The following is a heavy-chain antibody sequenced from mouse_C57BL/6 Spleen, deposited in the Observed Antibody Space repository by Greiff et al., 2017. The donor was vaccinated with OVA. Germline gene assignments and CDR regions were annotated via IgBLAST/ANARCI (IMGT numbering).Heavy chain of an antibody. D-gene: IGHD3-3*01. CDR2: LDPNSGGT. CDR1: GYTFTSYW. Sequence: QVHVKQPGAELVKPGASVKLSCKASGYTFTSYWMHWVKQRPGRGLEWIGRLDPNSGGTTYNAKFKSKATLTVDKPSSTAYMQLSSLTSADSAVHCCARWGLRHYAMDYWGQGTSGTVSS. J-gene: IGHJ4*01. V-gene: IGHV1-72*01. CDR3: ARWGLRHYAMDY.